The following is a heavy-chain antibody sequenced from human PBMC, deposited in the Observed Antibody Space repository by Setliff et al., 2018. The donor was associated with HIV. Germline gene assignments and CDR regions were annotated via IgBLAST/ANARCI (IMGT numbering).Heavy chain of an antibody. V-gene: IGHV1-3*01. Sequence: GASVKVSCKASGYSFTYYAVHWVRQAPGQRPEWMGWINAGNGNTRYSHKFQGRVTITRDTSASTAHMELSSLRSEDTAVYYCARDSRYGSGRYYTANAFDYGGQGTLVTAPQ. CDR1: GYSFTYYA. J-gene: IGHJ4*02. CDR2: INAGNGNT. D-gene: IGHD3-10*01. CDR3: ARDSRYGSGRYYTANAFDY.